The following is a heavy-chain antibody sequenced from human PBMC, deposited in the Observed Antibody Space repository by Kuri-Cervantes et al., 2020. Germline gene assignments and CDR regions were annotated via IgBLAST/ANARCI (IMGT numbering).Heavy chain of an antibody. V-gene: IGHV3-13*01. CDR3: ATDAYSSGSDYFDD. Sequence: GESLKISCAASGFTFSSYDIHWVRQATGKGLEWVSAIGTAGDTYYPGSVKGRFTISRENAKNSLYLQMNSLRPEDTAVYYCATDAYSSGSDYFDDWGQGTLVTVSS. J-gene: IGHJ4*02. CDR1: GFTFSSYD. D-gene: IGHD3-10*01. CDR2: IGTAGDT.